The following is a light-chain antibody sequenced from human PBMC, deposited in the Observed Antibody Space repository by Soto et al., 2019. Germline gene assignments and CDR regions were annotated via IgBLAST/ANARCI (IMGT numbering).Light chain of an antibody. Sequence: QSVLTQPASVSGSPGQSITISCTGASSDVGLYDFVSWYQQHPGKAPKLLTYEVTYRPSGVSSRFSGSKSGNTASLTVSGLQAADEADYFCKSYAGSNTYVVGSGTKVTVL. J-gene: IGLJ1*01. V-gene: IGLV2-14*01. CDR1: SSDVGLYDF. CDR2: EVT. CDR3: KSYAGSNTYV.